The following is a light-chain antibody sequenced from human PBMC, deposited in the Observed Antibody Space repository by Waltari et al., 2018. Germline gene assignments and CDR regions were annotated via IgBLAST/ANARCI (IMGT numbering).Light chain of an antibody. CDR3: QQYNSYPLT. CDR1: QAMRNY. J-gene: IGKJ4*01. V-gene: IGKV1-16*02. Sequence: DIQMTQSHSSLSASVGDKDTLTCRARQAMRNYLALFQQKPGKATKSLIYTASSLQSGVPSKFSGSGSGTDFTLTISSLQPEDFATYYCQQYNSYPLTFGGGTKVEIK. CDR2: TAS.